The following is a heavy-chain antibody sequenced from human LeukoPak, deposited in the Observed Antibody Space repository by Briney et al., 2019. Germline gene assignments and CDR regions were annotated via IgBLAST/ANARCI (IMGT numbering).Heavy chain of an antibody. D-gene: IGHD4-23*01. CDR3: ARLPTVVTPGNWYFDL. V-gene: IGHV1-2*04. Sequence: GASVKVSCKASGYTFTGYNMHWVRQAPGQGLEWMGWINPNNGGTNYAQKFQGWVTMTRDTSISTAYMEVSRLRSDDTAVYYCARLPTVVTPGNWYFDLWGRGALVTVSS. J-gene: IGHJ2*01. CDR2: INPNNGGT. CDR1: GYTFTGYN.